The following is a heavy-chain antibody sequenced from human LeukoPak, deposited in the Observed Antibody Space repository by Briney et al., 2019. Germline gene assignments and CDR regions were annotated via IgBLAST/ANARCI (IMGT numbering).Heavy chain of an antibody. Sequence: PGGSLRLSCAASGFTFSSYSMNWVRQAPGKGLEWVSSISSSSSYIYYADSVKGRFTISRDNSKNTLYLQMNSLRAEDTAVYYCARRDYYDSSGLDYWGQGTLVTVSS. J-gene: IGHJ4*02. CDR3: ARRDYYDSSGLDY. D-gene: IGHD3-22*01. V-gene: IGHV3-21*01. CDR2: ISSSSSYI. CDR1: GFTFSSYS.